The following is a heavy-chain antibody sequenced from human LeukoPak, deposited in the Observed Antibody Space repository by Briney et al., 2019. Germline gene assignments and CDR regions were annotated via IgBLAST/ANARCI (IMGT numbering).Heavy chain of an antibody. J-gene: IGHJ3*02. CDR3: ARDGGDTYYYDSSGDAFDI. Sequence: PSETLSLTCTVSGGSISSCYWSWIRQPAGKGLEWIGRIYTSGSTNYNPSLKSRVTISVDTSKNQFSLKLSSVTAADTAVYYCARDGGDTYYYDSSGDAFDIWGQGTMVTVSS. D-gene: IGHD3-22*01. V-gene: IGHV4-4*07. CDR1: GGSISSCY. CDR2: IYTSGST.